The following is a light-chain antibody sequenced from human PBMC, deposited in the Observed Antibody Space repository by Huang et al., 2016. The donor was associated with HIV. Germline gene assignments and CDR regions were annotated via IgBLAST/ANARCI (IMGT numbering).Light chain of an antibody. Sequence: DIQMTQSPSSVSASVGDRVTITCQASHDIRNYLNWYQQRPGKAPKLLIYDASNLQEGVPSRFSGSGSGTNCTFTISGLQPEDIATYFCQQYDDLYTFGQGTKLEIK. J-gene: IGKJ2*01. V-gene: IGKV1-33*01. CDR1: HDIRNY. CDR2: DAS. CDR3: QQYDDLYT.